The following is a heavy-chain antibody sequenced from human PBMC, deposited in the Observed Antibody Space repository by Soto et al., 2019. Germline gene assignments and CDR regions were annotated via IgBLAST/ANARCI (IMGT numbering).Heavy chain of an antibody. CDR1: GGSISSGGYY. CDR2: IYYSGST. CDR3: AREGQQLPNWFDP. Sequence: SETLSLTCTVSGGSISSGGYYWSWIRQHPGKGLEWIGYIYYSGSTYYNPSLKSRVTISVDTSKNQFSLKLSSVTAADTAVYYCAREGQQLPNWFDPWGQGTLVTVS. J-gene: IGHJ5*02. V-gene: IGHV4-31*03. D-gene: IGHD6-13*01.